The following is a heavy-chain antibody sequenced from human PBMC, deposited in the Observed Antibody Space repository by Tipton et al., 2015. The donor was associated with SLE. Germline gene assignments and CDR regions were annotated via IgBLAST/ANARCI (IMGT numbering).Heavy chain of an antibody. CDR3: ASGYLYYFDY. V-gene: IGHV4-59*01. CDR1: GGSISSYY. J-gene: IGHJ4*02. Sequence: TLSLTCTVSGGSISSYYWSCIPQPPGKVLEWIGYIYYSGSTNYNPSLKSRVTISVDTSKNQFSLKLSSVTAADTAVYYCASGYLYYFDYWGQGTLVTVSS. D-gene: IGHD6-13*01. CDR2: IYYSGST.